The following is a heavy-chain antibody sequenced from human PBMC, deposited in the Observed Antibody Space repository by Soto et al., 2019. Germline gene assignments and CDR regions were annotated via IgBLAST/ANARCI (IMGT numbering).Heavy chain of an antibody. J-gene: IGHJ6*04. D-gene: IGHD3-10*01. V-gene: IGHV1-69*01. CDR3: AGGWFGLLKAYYYGMDV. CDR1: GGTFSSYA. Sequence: QVQLVQSGAEVKKPGSSVKVSCKASGGTFSSYAISWVRQAPGQGLEWMGGIIPIFGTANYAQKFQGRVTITADESTSTAYMELSSLRYEDTAVYYCAGGWFGLLKAYYYGMDVWGKGTTVTVSS. CDR2: IIPIFGTA.